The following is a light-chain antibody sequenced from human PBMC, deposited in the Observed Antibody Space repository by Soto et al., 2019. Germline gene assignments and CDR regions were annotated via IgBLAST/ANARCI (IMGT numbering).Light chain of an antibody. CDR2: SNS. V-gene: IGLV1-44*01. CDR3: TTWDDSLNGWV. CDR1: NSNIGSNT. J-gene: IGLJ3*02. Sequence: QSVLTQPPSASGTPGQRVTISCSGSNSNIGSNTVSWYQQLPGTAPELLIYSNSQRPSGVPDRFSGSRSGTSASLAISGLQSEDEADYYCTTWDDSLNGWVFGGGTKVTVL.